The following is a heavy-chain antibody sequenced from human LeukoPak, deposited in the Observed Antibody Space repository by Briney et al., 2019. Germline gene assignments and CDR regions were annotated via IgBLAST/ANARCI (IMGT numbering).Heavy chain of an antibody. CDR1: GDSVSRNSAT. CDR2: TYYRSKLYN. J-gene: IGHJ4*02. Sequence: SQTLSLTCALSGDSVSRNSATWNWIRQSPARGLEWLVRTYYRSKLYNDYAVSVKIRITINPDTSKNQFSLQLNSVTPEDTAVYYCARPNWNDLHFDYWGQGTLVTVSS. V-gene: IGHV6-1*01. D-gene: IGHD1-1*01. CDR3: ARPNWNDLHFDY.